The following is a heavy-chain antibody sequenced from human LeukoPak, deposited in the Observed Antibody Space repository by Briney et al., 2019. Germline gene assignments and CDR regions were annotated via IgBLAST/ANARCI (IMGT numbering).Heavy chain of an antibody. V-gene: IGHV4-59*01. Sequence: SETLSLTCTVSGGSIIPYYWSWIRQPPGKGLEWIGYLFYSGSANYNPSLKSRVTISLDTSRNQFSLRLNSVTAADTAVYYCAREVIATDDYNWFDPWGQGTLVTVSS. CDR3: AREVIATDDYNWFDP. CDR2: LFYSGSA. J-gene: IGHJ5*02. D-gene: IGHD6-13*01. CDR1: GGSIIPYY.